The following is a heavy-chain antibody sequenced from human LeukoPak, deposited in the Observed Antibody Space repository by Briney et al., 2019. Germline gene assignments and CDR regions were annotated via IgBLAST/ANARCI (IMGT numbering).Heavy chain of an antibody. CDR1: GDSISSYY. J-gene: IGHJ4*02. D-gene: IGHD5-18*01. CDR3: ARNGGYSYGFPFDY. Sequence: SETLSLTCTVSGDSISSYYWSWIRQPPGKGLEWIGYIYYSGSTNYNPSLKSRVTISVDTSKNQFSLKLSSVTAADTAVYYCARNGGYSYGFPFDYWGQGTLVTVSS. V-gene: IGHV4-59*08. CDR2: IYYSGST.